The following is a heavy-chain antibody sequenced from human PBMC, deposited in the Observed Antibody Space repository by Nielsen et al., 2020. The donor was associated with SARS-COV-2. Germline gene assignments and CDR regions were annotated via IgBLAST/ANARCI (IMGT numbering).Heavy chain of an antibody. Sequence: SGPTLVKPTQTLTLTCTFSGFSLSTRGMCVSWIRQPPGKALEWLARIDWDGDEYYRTSLKTRLTISKDTSKNQVVLTMATMDPVDTATYYCARTTVREGATSIDYWGQGTLVTVSS. CDR3: ARTTVREGATSIDY. V-gene: IGHV2-70*11. CDR1: GFSLSTRGMC. D-gene: IGHD1-26*01. J-gene: IGHJ4*02. CDR2: IDWDGDE.